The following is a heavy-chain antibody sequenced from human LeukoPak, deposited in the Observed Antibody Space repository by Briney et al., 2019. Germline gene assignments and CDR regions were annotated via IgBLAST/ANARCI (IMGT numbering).Heavy chain of an antibody. CDR1: GFTFSNSW. V-gene: IGHV3-7*01. CDR3: ARDRVSYLDY. D-gene: IGHD2-8*01. Sequence: GALRLSCAASGFTFSNSWMSWVRQAPGKGLEWVATIKPDGSAQYYVDSVKGRFTISRDNAKNSLFLQINSLRAEDTAVYYCARDRVSYLDYWGQGTLVTVSS. CDR2: IKPDGSAQ. J-gene: IGHJ4*02.